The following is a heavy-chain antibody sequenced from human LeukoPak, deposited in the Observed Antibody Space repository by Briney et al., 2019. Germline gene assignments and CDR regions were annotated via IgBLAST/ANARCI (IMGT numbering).Heavy chain of an antibody. J-gene: IGHJ5*02. CDR3: AKDPVPFSRGNWFDP. V-gene: IGHV3-30*02. CDR2: IRYDGSNK. Sequence: GGSLRLSCAASGFTFSSYGMHWVRQAPGKGLEWVAFIRYDGSNKYYADSVKGRFTISRDNSKNTLYLQMNSLRAEDTAVYYCAKDPVPFSRGNWFDPWGQGTLVTVSS. CDR1: GFTFSSYG. D-gene: IGHD3-10*01.